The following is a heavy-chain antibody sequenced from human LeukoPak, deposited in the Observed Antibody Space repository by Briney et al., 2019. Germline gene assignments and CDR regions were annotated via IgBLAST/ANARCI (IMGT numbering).Heavy chain of an antibody. CDR1: GFTFSTFW. V-gene: IGHV3-7*01. CDR2: INQDGSEK. D-gene: IGHD3-10*01. J-gene: IGHJ4*02. CDR3: ARVAKYYYGSETYYFFEH. Sequence: HPGGSLRLSCAVSGFTFSTFWMSWVRQTPGKGLEWVANINQDGSEKYYVDSVKGRFTISRDNAKNSLNLQMNSLRVEDTAVYYCARVAKYYYGSETYYFFEHWGQGTPVTASS.